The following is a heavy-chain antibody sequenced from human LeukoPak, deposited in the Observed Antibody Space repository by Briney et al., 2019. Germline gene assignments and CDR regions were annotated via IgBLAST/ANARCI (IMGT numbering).Heavy chain of an antibody. CDR2: IYHSGST. J-gene: IGHJ4*02. V-gene: IGHV4-30-2*01. CDR3: ASLLTGGNFDY. CDR1: GGSISSGGYS. D-gene: IGHD7-27*01. Sequence: SETLSLTCAVSGGSISSGGYSWSWIRQPPGKGLEWIGYIYHSGSTYYNPSLKSRVTISVDTSKKQFSLKLSSVTATDTAVYYCASLLTGGNFDYWGQGTLVTVSS.